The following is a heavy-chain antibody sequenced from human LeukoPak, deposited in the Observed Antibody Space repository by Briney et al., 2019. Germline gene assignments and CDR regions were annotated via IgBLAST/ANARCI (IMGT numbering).Heavy chain of an antibody. CDR1: GFTFSDFG. CDR2: ISHDGNSK. Sequence: GGSLRLSCAASGFTFSDFGMHWVRQAPGKGLESVAVISHDGNSKYSADSVKGRFTISRDNSKNTLYLQMNSLRAEDTAVYYCAKDRLIAAAGSPYYFDYWGQGTLVTVSS. V-gene: IGHV3-30*18. CDR3: AKDRLIAAAGSPYYFDY. J-gene: IGHJ4*02. D-gene: IGHD6-13*01.